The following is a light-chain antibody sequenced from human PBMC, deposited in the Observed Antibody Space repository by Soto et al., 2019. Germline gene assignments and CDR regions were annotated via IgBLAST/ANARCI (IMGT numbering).Light chain of an antibody. CDR3: SSYTSSSTPLYV. CDR1: SSDVGAYDY. V-gene: IGLV2-14*01. Sequence: QSALAQPASVSGSPGQSIAISCTGTSSDVGAYDYVSWYQQHPGKAPILMIYDVSNRPSGVSNRFSGSKSGNTASLTISGLQAEDEADYYCSSYTSSSTPLYVFGTGTKVTVL. J-gene: IGLJ1*01. CDR2: DVS.